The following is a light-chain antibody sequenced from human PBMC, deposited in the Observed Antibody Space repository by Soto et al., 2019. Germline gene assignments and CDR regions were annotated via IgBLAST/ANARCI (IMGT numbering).Light chain of an antibody. CDR3: QQYNNWPT. J-gene: IGKJ2*01. CDR1: QDISSY. Sequence: DIQLTQSPSFLSASVGDRVTITCRTSQDISSYLAWYQQKPGKAPQLLISAASTLQSGVPSRFSGSGSGTEFTLTISSLQPEDFATYYCQQYNNWPTFGQGTKLEIK. CDR2: AAS. V-gene: IGKV1-9*01.